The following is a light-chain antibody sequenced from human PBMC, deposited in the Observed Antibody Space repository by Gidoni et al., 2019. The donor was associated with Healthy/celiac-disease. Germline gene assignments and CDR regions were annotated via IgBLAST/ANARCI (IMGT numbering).Light chain of an antibody. CDR1: SNNVGNQG. J-gene: IGLJ1*01. CDR3: SAWDYSLSAYV. Sequence: ATLTCTGNSNNVGNQGAAWLQQHQGHPPKLLSYRNNDRPSGISERFSASRSGNTASLTITGLQPEDEADYYCSAWDYSLSAYVFGTGTKVTVL. V-gene: IGLV10-54*04. CDR2: RNN.